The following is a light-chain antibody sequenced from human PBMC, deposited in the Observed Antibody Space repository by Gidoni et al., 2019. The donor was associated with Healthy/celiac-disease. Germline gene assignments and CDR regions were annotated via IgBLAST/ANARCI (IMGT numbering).Light chain of an antibody. J-gene: IGKJ5*01. Sequence: EIVLTQSPAPLALAPGERATLSCMASKSVSSYLAWYQQKPGQAPRLLIYDASNRATGIPARFSGSGSGTDFTLTISSLEPEDFAVYYCQQRSNWPLTFXQXTRLEIK. CDR3: QQRSNWPLT. V-gene: IGKV3-11*01. CDR1: KSVSSY. CDR2: DAS.